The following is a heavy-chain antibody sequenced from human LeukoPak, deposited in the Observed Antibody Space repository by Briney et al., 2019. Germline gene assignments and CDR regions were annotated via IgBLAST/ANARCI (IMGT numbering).Heavy chain of an antibody. CDR1: GFTFSSYG. J-gene: IGHJ4*02. Sequence: GGSLRLSCAASGFTFSSYGMHWVRQAPGKGLEWVAFIRYDGSNKYYADSVKGRFTISRDNSKNTMYLQMNSLRAEDTAVYYCVKGKDYYGSGSYYPDYWGQGTLVTVSS. CDR2: IRYDGSNK. CDR3: VKGKDYYGSGSYYPDY. D-gene: IGHD3-10*01. V-gene: IGHV3-30*02.